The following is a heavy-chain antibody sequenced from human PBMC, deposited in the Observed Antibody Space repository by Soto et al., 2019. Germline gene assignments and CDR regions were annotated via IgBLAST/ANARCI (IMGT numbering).Heavy chain of an antibody. CDR1: GFTFSNYD. Sequence: EVQLVESGGGLVQPGGSLRLSCAASGFTFSNYDMHWVRQVTGKVLEWVSGITTAGDTYYPGSVKGRFTISREKAKNSFYLQMNSLSAGDTAVYYCARELHGGSYGMDVWGQGTTVTVSS. V-gene: IGHV3-13*01. CDR3: ARELHGGSYGMDV. CDR2: ITTAGDT. J-gene: IGHJ6*02.